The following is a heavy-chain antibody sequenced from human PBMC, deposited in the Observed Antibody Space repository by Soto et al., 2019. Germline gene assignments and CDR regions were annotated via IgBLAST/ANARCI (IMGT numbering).Heavy chain of an antibody. CDR2: ISYDGSNK. V-gene: IGHV3-30*18. Sequence: QVQLVESGGGVVQPGRSLRLSCAASGFTFSSYGMHWVRQAPGKGLEWVAVISYDGSNKYYADSVKGRFTISRDNSKNTLYLQMNSLRAEDTAVYYCAKDIVVVPAAMDPYYYYGMDVWGQATTVTVSS. CDR3: AKDIVVVPAAMDPYYYYGMDV. CDR1: GFTFSSYG. D-gene: IGHD2-2*01. J-gene: IGHJ6*02.